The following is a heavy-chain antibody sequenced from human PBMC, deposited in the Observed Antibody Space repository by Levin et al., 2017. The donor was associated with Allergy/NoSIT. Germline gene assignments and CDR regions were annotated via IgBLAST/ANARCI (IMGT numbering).Heavy chain of an antibody. CDR1: GFTFSSYG. CDR2: IWYDGSNK. CDR3: AREGIRGAFDI. J-gene: IGHJ3*02. V-gene: IGHV3-33*01. D-gene: IGHD5-18*01. Sequence: GESLKISCAASGFTFSSYGMHWVRQAPGKGLEWVAVIWYDGSNKYYADSVKGRFTISRDNSKNTLYLQMNSLRAEDTAVYYCAREGIRGAFDIWGQGTMVTVSS.